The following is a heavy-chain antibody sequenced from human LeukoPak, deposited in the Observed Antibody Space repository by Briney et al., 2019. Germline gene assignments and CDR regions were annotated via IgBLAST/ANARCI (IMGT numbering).Heavy chain of an antibody. J-gene: IGHJ6*03. CDR3: ARILVDTTMTYFYYSMDV. CDR1: GFSLRSSGMC. CDR2: IDWDDDK. Sequence: SGPTLVNPTQTLTLTCTFSGFSLRSSGMCVSWVRQPPGKALEWLARIDWDDDKYYSTSLKTRLTISKDTSKNQVVLTMTNMDPVDTATYYCARILVDTTMTYFYYSMDVRGKGATVTVSS. D-gene: IGHD5-18*01. V-gene: IGHV2-70*11.